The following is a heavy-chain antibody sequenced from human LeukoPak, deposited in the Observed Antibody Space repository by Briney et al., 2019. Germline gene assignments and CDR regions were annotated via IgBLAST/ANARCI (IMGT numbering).Heavy chain of an antibody. CDR2: IYDSRST. J-gene: IGHJ4*02. V-gene: IGHV4-59*12. CDR1: GGSISSYY. Sequence: SETLSLTCTVSGGSISSYYWSWIRQPPGKGLEWIGYIYDSRSTNYNPSLKSRVTISVDTSKNQFSLKLSSVTAADTAVYYCARELSYHYDSTGYYQGYFDYRGQGTLVTVSS. CDR3: ARELSYHYDSTGYYQGYFDY. D-gene: IGHD3-22*01.